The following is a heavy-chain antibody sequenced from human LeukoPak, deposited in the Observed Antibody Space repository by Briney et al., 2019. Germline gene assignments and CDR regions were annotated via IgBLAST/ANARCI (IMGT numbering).Heavy chain of an antibody. CDR3: AREVGATPRFWFDP. CDR2: IIPIFGTA. CDR1: GGTFSSYA. J-gene: IGHJ5*02. V-gene: IGHV1-69*13. Sequence: SVKVSCKASGGTFSSYAISWVRQAPGQGLEWMGGIIPIFGTANYAQKFQGRVTITADESTSTAYMELSSLRSEDTAVYYCAREVGATPRFWFDPWGQGTLVTVSS. D-gene: IGHD1-26*01.